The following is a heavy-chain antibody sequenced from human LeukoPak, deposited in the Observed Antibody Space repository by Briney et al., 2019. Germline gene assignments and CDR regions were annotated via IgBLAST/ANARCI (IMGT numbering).Heavy chain of an antibody. CDR2: IYYSGST. CDR3: ARDRIVVVVAATSYGMDV. Sequence: PSETLSLTCTVSGGSISSHYWSWIRQPPGKGLEWIGYIYYSGSTNYNPSLKSRVTISVDTSKNQFSLKLSSVTAADTAVYYCARDRIVVVVAATSYGMDVWGQGTTVTVSS. D-gene: IGHD2-15*01. CDR1: GGSISSHY. J-gene: IGHJ6*02. V-gene: IGHV4-59*11.